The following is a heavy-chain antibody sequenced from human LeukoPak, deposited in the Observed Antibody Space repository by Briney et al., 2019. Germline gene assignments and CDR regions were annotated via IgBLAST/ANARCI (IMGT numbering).Heavy chain of an antibody. Sequence: ASVKVSCKASGYTFTSYYMHWVRQAPGQGLEWMGIINPSGGSTSYAQKFQGRVTMTRDTSTSTVYMELSSLRSEDTAVYYCAKTHPNYYGSGSYYLNPFDYWGQGTLVTVSS. CDR2: INPSGGST. D-gene: IGHD3-10*01. V-gene: IGHV1-46*01. J-gene: IGHJ4*02. CDR1: GYTFTSYY. CDR3: AKTHPNYYGSGSYYLNPFDY.